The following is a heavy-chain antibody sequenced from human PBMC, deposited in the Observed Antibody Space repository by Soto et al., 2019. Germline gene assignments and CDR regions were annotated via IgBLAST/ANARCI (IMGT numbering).Heavy chain of an antibody. Sequence: GGSLRLSCAASGFTFSSYDMHWVRQATGKGLEWVSSIHTAGDTYYPGSVKGRLTISRENDKNSLYLQMNSLRAGDTAVYYCARSRPYCGGDCLPLDYWGQGTLVTVSS. CDR1: GFTFSSYD. V-gene: IGHV3-13*04. J-gene: IGHJ4*02. D-gene: IGHD2-21*02. CDR3: ARSRPYCGGDCLPLDY. CDR2: IHTAGDT.